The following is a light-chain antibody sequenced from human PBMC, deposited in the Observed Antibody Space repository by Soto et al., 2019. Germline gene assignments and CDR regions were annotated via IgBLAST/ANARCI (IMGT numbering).Light chain of an antibody. Sequence: QSGLTQPASVSGSPGQSITISCTGSSSDVGGHNHVSWYQQHPGKAPKLIIYEVGNRPSGVSNRFSGSKSGNTASLTISGFQAEDEADYYCNSYTSSSTHVFGTGTMVTVL. J-gene: IGLJ1*01. CDR3: NSYTSSSTHV. CDR2: EVG. CDR1: SSDVGGHNH. V-gene: IGLV2-14*01.